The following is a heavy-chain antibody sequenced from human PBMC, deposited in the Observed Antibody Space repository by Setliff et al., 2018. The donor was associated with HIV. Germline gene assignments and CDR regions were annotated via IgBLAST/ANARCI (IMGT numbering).Heavy chain of an antibody. J-gene: IGHJ4*02. Sequence: PGGSLRLSCAASGLTFSNYGMHWVRQAPGKGLEYVSAISGNGGDTYYADSVKGRFIISRDNSKNALYLQMSSLRIEDTAVYYCVRGTTDWGQGTLVTSPQ. V-gene: IGHV3-64D*09. D-gene: IGHD1-1*01. CDR3: VRGTTD. CDR1: GLTFSNYG. CDR2: ISGNGGDT.